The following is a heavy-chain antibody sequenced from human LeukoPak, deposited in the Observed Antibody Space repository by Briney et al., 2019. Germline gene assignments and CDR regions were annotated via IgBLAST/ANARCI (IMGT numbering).Heavy chain of an antibody. CDR2: ISWDGGTT. V-gene: IGHV3-43*01. CDR1: GFTFDDYS. D-gene: IGHD2-21*02. Sequence: PGGSLRLSCAVSGFTFDDYSMDWVRQAPGKGLEWVSLISWDGGTTYYADSVKGRFTISRDNSKNSLYLQMNSLRIEDTALYYCAKEMVVSAALDYWGQGTLVTVSS. J-gene: IGHJ4*02. CDR3: AKEMVVSAALDY.